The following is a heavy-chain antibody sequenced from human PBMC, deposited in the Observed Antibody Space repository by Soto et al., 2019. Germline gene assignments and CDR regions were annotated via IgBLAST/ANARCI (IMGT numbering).Heavy chain of an antibody. V-gene: IGHV3-23*01. CDR1: GFTFSSYA. CDR3: AKGPISYYYYYMDV. J-gene: IGHJ6*03. Sequence: EVQLLESGGGLVQPGGSLRLSCAASGFTFSSYAMSWVRQAPGKGLEWVSAIRGSGGSTYYADSVKGRFTIARDNYKNTLYLQMNSLRAEDTAVYYCAKGPISYYYYYMDVWGKGTTVTVSS. CDR2: IRGSGGST.